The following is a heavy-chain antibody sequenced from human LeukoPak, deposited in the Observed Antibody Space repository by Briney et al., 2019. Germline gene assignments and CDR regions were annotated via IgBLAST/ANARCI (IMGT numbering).Heavy chain of an antibody. V-gene: IGHV3-23*01. CDR2: VSGGGGGT. Sequence: GGSLRLSCAASGFTFSSYAMSWVRQAPGKGLEWVSTVSGGGGGTDYADSVKGRFTISRDNSKNMLYLQMNSLRAEDTAVYYCAKDQDPYYFDYWGQGTLVTVSS. J-gene: IGHJ4*02. CDR3: AKDQDPYYFDY. CDR1: GFTFSSYA.